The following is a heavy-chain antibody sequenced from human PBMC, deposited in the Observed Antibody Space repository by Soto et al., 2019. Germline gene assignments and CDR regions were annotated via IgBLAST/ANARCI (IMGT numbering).Heavy chain of an antibody. J-gene: IGHJ2*01. CDR1: GFTFSDYY. V-gene: IGHV3-11*01. CDR2: ISSSGSTI. Sequence: VQLVESGGGLVQPGGSLRLSCAGSGFTFSDYYMSWIRQAPGKGLEWVSYISSSGSTIFYADSVKGRFTISRDNAKNSLYLQMNSLTVEDTAVYYCARPTLEWPSATADHWYYDLWGRGTLVTVSS. D-gene: IGHD6-25*01. CDR3: ARPTLEWPSATADHWYYDL.